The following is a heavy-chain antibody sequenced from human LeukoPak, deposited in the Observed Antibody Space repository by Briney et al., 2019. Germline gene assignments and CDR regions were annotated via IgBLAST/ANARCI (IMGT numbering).Heavy chain of an antibody. CDR3: ASTERCSTTCPLDY. D-gene: IGHD2-2*01. CDR2: INHSGRT. CDR1: GEFFSGYY. J-gene: IGHJ4*02. V-gene: IGHV4-34*01. Sequence: SETLSLTCGVYGEFFSGYYWSWIRQPPGKGLEWIGEINHSGRTNYNPSLKSRVTISLDTSKNLKQLSMKLSSVTAADTAVYYCASTERCSTTCPLDYWGQGILVTVSS.